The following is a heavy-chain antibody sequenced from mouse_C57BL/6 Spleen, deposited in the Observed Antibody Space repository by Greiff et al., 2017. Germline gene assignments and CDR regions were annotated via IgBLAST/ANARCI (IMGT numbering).Heavy chain of an antibody. V-gene: IGHV1-19*01. CDR1: GYTFTDYY. CDR3: AIEITTGFAY. D-gene: IGHD1-1*01. Sequence: EVQLQQSGPVLVKPGASVKMPCKASGYTFTDYYMNWVKQSHGKSLEWIGVINPYNGGTSYNQKFKGKATLTVDKSSSTAYMELNSLTSEDSAVYYCAIEITTGFAYWGQGTLVTVSA. CDR2: INPYNGGT. J-gene: IGHJ3*01.